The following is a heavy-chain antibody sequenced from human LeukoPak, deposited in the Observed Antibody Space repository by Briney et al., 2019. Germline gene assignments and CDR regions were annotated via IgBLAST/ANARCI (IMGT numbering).Heavy chain of an antibody. D-gene: IGHD3-10*01. J-gene: IGHJ6*03. CDR1: GFTFSNYA. Sequence: LSGGSLRLSCAASGFTFSNYAMSWVRQAPGKGLEWVSAIYSGGSTFYADSVKGRFTISRDNSKNTLYLQMNSLRTEDTAVYYCARTIAMVRGVITVYYYYMDVWGKGTTVTVSS. CDR3: ARTIAMVRGVITVYYYYMDV. V-gene: IGHV3-66*02. CDR2: IYSGGST.